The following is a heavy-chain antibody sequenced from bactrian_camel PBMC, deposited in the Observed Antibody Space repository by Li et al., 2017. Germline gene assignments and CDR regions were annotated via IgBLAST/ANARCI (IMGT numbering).Heavy chain of an antibody. Sequence: HVQLVESGGGLVQPGESLRLSCVASGITFSRHDMSWARQAPGKEVEWVAGITSLPSLFRAASYADSVKGRFTISKDNANNTLYLQMNSLKSEDTAMYYCAADGRNGGSWYHCRDVTQFRYSGQGTQVTVS. J-gene: IGHJ4*01. V-gene: IGHV3S6*01. D-gene: IGHD6*01. CDR1: GITFSRHD. CDR2: ITSLPSLFRAA. CDR3: AADGRNGGSWYHCRDVTQFRY.